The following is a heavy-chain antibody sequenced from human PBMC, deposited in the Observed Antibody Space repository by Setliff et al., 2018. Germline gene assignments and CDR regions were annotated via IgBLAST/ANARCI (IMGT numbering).Heavy chain of an antibody. CDR1: GYTFTSYA. V-gene: IGHV1-18*01. J-gene: IGHJ6*02. Sequence: ASVKVSCKASGYTFTSYAMHWVRQAPGQGLEWMGWISAYNGNTNYAQKLQGRVTMTTDTSTSTAYMELRSLRSDDTAVYYCARVGKAYYGMDVWGQGATVTVSS. CDR2: ISAYNGNT. CDR3: ARVGKAYYGMDV.